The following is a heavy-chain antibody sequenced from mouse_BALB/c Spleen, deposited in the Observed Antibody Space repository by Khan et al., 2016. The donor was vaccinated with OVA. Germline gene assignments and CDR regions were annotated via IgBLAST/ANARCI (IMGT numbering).Heavy chain of an antibody. D-gene: IGHD1-1*01. V-gene: IGHV5-6*01. CDR1: GFTFSTYG. Sequence: VQLKESGGDLVKTGGSLKLSCAASGFTFSTYGMSWVRQMPDKKLEWVATISSGGHYTYYIDSVKGRFTFSRDNSKNIAYLQMTSLRSEDTAMYYCARVAYYYNRGCFAYWGQGTLVTVSA. CDR2: ISSGGHYT. CDR3: ARVAYYYNRGCFAY. J-gene: IGHJ3*01.